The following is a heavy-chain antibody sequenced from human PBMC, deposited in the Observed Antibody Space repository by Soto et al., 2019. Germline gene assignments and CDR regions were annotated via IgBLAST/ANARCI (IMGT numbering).Heavy chain of an antibody. CDR2: IYHTGSA. V-gene: IGHV4-4*02. J-gene: IGHJ3*01. Sequence: SETLSLTCVVSGASLSTSNWWSWVRQPPGKGLEWIGEIYHTGSASYSPSLKSRLSMSIDKSKNQFSLRLTDVTAADTAKYYCARGPRSGSYSVDGFDVWGQGTVVTVSS. CDR1: GASLSTSNW. CDR3: ARGPRSGSYSVDGFDV. D-gene: IGHD1-26*01.